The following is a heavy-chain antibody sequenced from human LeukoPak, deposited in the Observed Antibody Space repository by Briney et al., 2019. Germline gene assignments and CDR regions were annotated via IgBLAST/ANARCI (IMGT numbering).Heavy chain of an antibody. CDR2: IYSSGST. D-gene: IGHD6-13*01. Sequence: PSGTPSLTCAVSGGSISSYYWSWIRQPAGKGLEWIGRIYSSGSTNYNPSLKSRVTMSVDTSKNQFSLKLSAVTAADTAVYYCARVDISSWYGAGGFDIWGQGTMVTVSS. CDR1: GGSISSYY. CDR3: ARVDISSWYGAGGFDI. J-gene: IGHJ3*02. V-gene: IGHV4-4*07.